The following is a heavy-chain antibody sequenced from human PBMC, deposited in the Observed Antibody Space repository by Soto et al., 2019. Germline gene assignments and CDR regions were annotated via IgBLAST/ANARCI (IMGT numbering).Heavy chain of an antibody. CDR2: INAGNGNT. Sequence: ASVKVSCKASGYTFTSYAMHWVRQAPGQRREWMGWINAGNGNTKYSQKFQGRVTITRDTSASTAYMELSSLRSEDTAVYYCARGPLSDYVWGSYRRDYYYYYGMDVWGQGXTVTVSS. J-gene: IGHJ6*02. V-gene: IGHV1-3*01. CDR1: GYTFTSYA. D-gene: IGHD3-16*02. CDR3: ARGPLSDYVWGSYRRDYYYYYGMDV.